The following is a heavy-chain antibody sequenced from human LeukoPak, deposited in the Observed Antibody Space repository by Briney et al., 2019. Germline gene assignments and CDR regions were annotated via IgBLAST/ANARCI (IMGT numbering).Heavy chain of an antibody. CDR3: ARDPTVTTSFDY. V-gene: IGHV3-21*01. CDR2: ISSSSSYI. J-gene: IGHJ4*02. D-gene: IGHD4-17*01. Sequence: GSLRLSCAASGFTFSSYSMNWFRQAPGKGLEWVSSISSSSSYIYYADSVKGRFTISRDNAKNSLYLQMNSLRAEDTAVYYCARDPTVTTSFDYWGQGTLVTVSS. CDR1: GFTFSSYS.